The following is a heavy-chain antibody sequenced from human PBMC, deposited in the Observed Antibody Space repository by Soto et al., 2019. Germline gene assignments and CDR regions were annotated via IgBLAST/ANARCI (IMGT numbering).Heavy chain of an antibody. CDR2: ISPYTGNT. V-gene: IGHV1-18*01. CDR1: GYIFVNYG. D-gene: IGHD3-16*01. Sequence: QVQLVQSGDEVKKPGASVKVSCKASGYIFVNYGIAWVRQAPGQGLEWMGWISPYTGNTHAASKVQGRLTMTTDTSTSTAYMDLGSLTSDDTAVYYCVMVDNYVTPTPQDVWGQGATVTVSS. CDR3: VMVDNYVTPTPQDV. J-gene: IGHJ6*02.